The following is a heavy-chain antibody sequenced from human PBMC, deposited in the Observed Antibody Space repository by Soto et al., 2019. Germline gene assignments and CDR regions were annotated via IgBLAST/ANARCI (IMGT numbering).Heavy chain of an antibody. CDR2: INPSGGST. D-gene: IGHD5-12*01. CDR1: GYTFTSYY. V-gene: IGHV1-46*03. CDR3: ASQPNRGWLQQGGLGAFDI. J-gene: IGHJ3*02. Sequence: ASVKVSCKASGYTFTSYYMHWLRQAPGQGLEWMGIINPSGGSTSYAQKFQGRVTMTRDTSTSTVYMELSSLRSEDTAVYYCASQPNRGWLQQGGLGAFDIWGQGTMVTVSS.